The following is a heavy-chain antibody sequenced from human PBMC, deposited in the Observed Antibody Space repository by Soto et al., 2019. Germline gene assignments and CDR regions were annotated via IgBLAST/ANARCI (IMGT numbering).Heavy chain of an antibody. CDR1: AFSLSNVW. CDR2: IKSKTDGGTT. CDR3: TTDLLRYSVMAV. Sequence: EVPLVESGGGLIKPGGSLRLSCAAPAFSLSNVWMNWVRQAPGKGLEWVGRIKSKTDGGTTDVAAPVKGRFTISRDDSKNPLYLQMSSLKTEDTAVYYCTTDLLRYSVMAVGGQGTTVTVSS. J-gene: IGHJ6*02. D-gene: IGHD2-15*01. V-gene: IGHV3-15*07.